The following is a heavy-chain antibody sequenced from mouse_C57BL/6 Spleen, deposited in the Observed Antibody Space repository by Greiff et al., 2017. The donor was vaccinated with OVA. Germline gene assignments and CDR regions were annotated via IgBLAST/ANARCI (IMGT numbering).Heavy chain of an antibody. CDR3: ARYHYYGSSYFDY. J-gene: IGHJ2*01. Sequence: VQLKESVAELVRPGASVKLSCTASGFNIKNTYMHWVKQRPEQGLEWIGRIDPANGNTKYAPKFQGKATITADTSSNTAYLQLSSLTSEDTAIYYCARYHYYGSSYFDYWGQGTTLTVSS. CDR1: GFNIKNTY. CDR2: IDPANGNT. V-gene: IGHV14-3*01. D-gene: IGHD1-1*01.